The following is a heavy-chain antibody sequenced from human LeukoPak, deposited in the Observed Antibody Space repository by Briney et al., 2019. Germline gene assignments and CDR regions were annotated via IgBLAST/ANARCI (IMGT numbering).Heavy chain of an antibody. Sequence: TPSETLSLACTVSGGSISSYYWSWIRQPPGKGLEWIGYIYYSGSTNYNPSLKSRVTISVDTSKNLFSLKLSSVTAADTAVYYCARGIVGASFYFDYWGQGTLVTVSS. CDR1: GGSISSYY. D-gene: IGHD1-26*01. CDR2: IYYSGST. V-gene: IGHV4-59*01. CDR3: ARGIVGASFYFDY. J-gene: IGHJ4*02.